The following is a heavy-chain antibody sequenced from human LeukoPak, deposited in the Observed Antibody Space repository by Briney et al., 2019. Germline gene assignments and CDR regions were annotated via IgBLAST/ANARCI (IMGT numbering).Heavy chain of an antibody. J-gene: IGHJ4*02. CDR3: ARDGGYSYGYPLDY. CDR1: RFTFSSYS. Sequence: PGGSLRLSCAASRFTFSSYSMNWVRQAPGKGLEWVSSISSSSSYIYYADSVKGRFTISRDNAKNSLYLQMNSLRAEDTDVYYCARDGGYSYGYPLDYWGQGTLVTVSS. V-gene: IGHV3-21*01. CDR2: ISSSSSYI. D-gene: IGHD5-18*01.